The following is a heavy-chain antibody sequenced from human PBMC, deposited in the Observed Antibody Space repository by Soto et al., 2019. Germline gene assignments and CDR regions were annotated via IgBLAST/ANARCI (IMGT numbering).Heavy chain of an antibody. J-gene: IGHJ6*02. Sequence: SETLSLTCTVSGGSISSSSYYWGWIRQPPGKGLEWIGSIYYSGSTYYNPSLKSRVTISVDTSKNQFSLKLSSVTAADTAVYYCARLGGQWLYNYYYGMDVWGQGTTVTVSS. V-gene: IGHV4-39*01. D-gene: IGHD6-19*01. CDR1: GGSISSSSYY. CDR2: IYYSGST. CDR3: ARLGGQWLYNYYYGMDV.